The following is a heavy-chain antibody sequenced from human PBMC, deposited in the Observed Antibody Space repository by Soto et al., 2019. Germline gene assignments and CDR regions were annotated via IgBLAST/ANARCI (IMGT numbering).Heavy chain of an antibody. Sequence: ASVKVSCKASGYTFTSYAMHWVRQAPGQRLEWMGWINAGNGNTKYSQKFQGRVTITRDTSASTAYMELSSLRSEDTAVYYCARDRGGWQQLAFDYWGQGTLVTVSS. CDR2: INAGNGNT. CDR1: GYTFTSYA. D-gene: IGHD6-13*01. J-gene: IGHJ4*02. CDR3: ARDRGGWQQLAFDY. V-gene: IGHV1-3*01.